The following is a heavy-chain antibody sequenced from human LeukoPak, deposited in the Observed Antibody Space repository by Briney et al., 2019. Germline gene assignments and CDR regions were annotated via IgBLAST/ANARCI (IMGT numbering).Heavy chain of an antibody. J-gene: IGHJ4*02. CDR2: IYHSGST. Sequence: SGTLSLTCAVSGGSISSRNWWSWVRQPPGKGLEWIGEIYHSGSTNYNPSLKSRVTISVDTSKNQFSLKLSSVTAADTAVYYCARAGLLWFGELWGQGTLVTVSS. CDR3: ARAGLLWFGEL. D-gene: IGHD3-10*01. V-gene: IGHV4-4*02. CDR1: GGSISSRNW.